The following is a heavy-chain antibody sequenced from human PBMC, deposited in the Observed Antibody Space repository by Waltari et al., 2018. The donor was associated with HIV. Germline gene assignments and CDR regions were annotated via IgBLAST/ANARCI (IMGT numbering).Heavy chain of an antibody. Sequence: QVQLQESGPGLVMPPQTLSLTCTVSGGSIAIGPYYWSWTRQHPGKGLEWIGYIYDSGYTFYNPTLKSRVAMSVETSKNQFSLRLNSVTAADTAVYYCARGWDTARVAGDYFGMDVWGQGTTVTVSS. J-gene: IGHJ6*02. D-gene: IGHD5-18*01. CDR1: GGSIAIGPYY. V-gene: IGHV4-31*03. CDR2: IYDSGYT. CDR3: ARGWDTARVAGDYFGMDV.